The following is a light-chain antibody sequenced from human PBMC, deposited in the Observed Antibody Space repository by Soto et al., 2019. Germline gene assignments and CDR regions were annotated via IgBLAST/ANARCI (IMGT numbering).Light chain of an antibody. Sequence: QSVLTQPPSASGTPGQRVTISCSGSSSNVGSNNVNWYQQLPGTAAQLLIYNNNQRRSAVPARFSASKSGTSASPAISGRQSEDEADYYCAAWDDSLNGYVVFGGGTKLTVL. V-gene: IGLV1-44*01. CDR1: SSNVGSNN. J-gene: IGLJ2*01. CDR3: AAWDDSLNGYVV. CDR2: NNN.